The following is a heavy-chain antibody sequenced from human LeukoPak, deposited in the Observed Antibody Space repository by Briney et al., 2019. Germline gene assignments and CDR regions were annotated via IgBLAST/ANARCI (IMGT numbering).Heavy chain of an antibody. V-gene: IGHV1-2*02. CDR3: ARDVTRRLRLGELSLSLLY. CDR1: GYTFTGYY. Sequence: ASVKVSCKASGYTFTGYYMHWVRQAPGQGLEWMGWINPNSGGTNYAQKFQGRVTMTRDTSISTAYMELSRLRSDDTAVYYCARDVTRRLRLGELSLSLLYWGQGTLVTVSS. CDR2: INPNSGGT. D-gene: IGHD3-16*02. J-gene: IGHJ4*02.